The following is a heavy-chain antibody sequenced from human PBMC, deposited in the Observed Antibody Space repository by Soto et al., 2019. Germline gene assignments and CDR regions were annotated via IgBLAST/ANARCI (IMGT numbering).Heavy chain of an antibody. V-gene: IGHV4-30-2*01. CDR1: GGSISSGGYS. CDR3: ARAQGYYYDSSGYSTPYFDY. J-gene: IGHJ4*02. Sequence: PSETLSLTCAVSGGSISSGGYSWSWIRQPPGKGLEWIGYIYHSGSTYYNPSLKSRVTISVDRSKNQFSLKLSSVTAADTAVYYCARAQGYYYDSSGYSTPYFDYWGQGTLVTVSS. D-gene: IGHD3-22*01. CDR2: IYHSGST.